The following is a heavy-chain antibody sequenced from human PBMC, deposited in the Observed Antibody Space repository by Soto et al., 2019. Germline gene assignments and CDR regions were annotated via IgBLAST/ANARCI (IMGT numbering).Heavy chain of an antibody. CDR3: AKAAAGIGLGDYYGMDV. V-gene: IGHV1-3*01. Sequence: ASVKVSCKASGYTFTSYAMHWVRQAPGQRLEWMGWINAGNGNTKYSQKFQGRVTITRDTSASTAYMELSSLRSEDTAVYYCAKAAAGIGLGDYYGMDVWGQGTTVTVSS. CDR1: GYTFTSYA. D-gene: IGHD6-13*01. CDR2: INAGNGNT. J-gene: IGHJ6*02.